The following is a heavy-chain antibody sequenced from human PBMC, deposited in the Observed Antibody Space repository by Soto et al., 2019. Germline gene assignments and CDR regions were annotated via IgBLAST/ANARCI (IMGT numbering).Heavy chain of an antibody. V-gene: IGHV3-23*01. CDR3: AKVNRIHGYNWNYVPPDY. J-gene: IGHJ4*02. Sequence: GGSRRLSCAASGFTFSSYAMIWVRQAPGKGLEWVSAISGSGGSTYYADSVKGRFTISRDNSKNTLYLQMNSLRAEDTAVYYCAKVNRIHGYNWNYVPPDYWGQGTLVTVSS. CDR1: GFTFSSYA. D-gene: IGHD1-7*01. CDR2: ISGSGGST.